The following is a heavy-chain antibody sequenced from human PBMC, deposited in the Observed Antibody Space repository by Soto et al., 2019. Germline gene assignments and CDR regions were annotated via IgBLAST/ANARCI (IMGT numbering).Heavy chain of an antibody. D-gene: IGHD3-9*01. Sequence: GSLRLSCAASGFTFSRYSINWVRQAPGKGLEWVSSISSSSSYIYYADSVKGRFTISRDNAKNSLYLQMNSLRAEDTAVYYCAREVRYFDWLFGSGMDVWGQGTTVTVSS. CDR2: ISSSSSYI. CDR3: AREVRYFDWLFGSGMDV. V-gene: IGHV3-21*01. J-gene: IGHJ6*02. CDR1: GFTFSRYS.